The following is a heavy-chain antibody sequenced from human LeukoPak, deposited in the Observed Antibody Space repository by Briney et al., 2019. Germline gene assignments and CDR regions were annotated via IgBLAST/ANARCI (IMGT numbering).Heavy chain of an antibody. Sequence: APVKVSCKASGYSFTGHHIHWVRQAPGQGLEWMGWINPDTAVTNYEQKFQGRVTMSRDSSISTAHLDLSRLSSDDTALYYCARTRRDGYNCDLDFWGQGTLVTVSS. D-gene: IGHD5-24*01. V-gene: IGHV1-2*02. CDR1: GYSFTGHH. CDR3: ARTRRDGYNCDLDF. CDR2: INPDTAVT. J-gene: IGHJ4*02.